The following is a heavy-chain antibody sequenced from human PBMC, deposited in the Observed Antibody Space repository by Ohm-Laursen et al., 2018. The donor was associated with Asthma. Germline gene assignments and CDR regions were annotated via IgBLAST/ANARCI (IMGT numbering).Heavy chain of an antibody. CDR1: GFTFSSYA. D-gene: IGHD3-3*01. CDR3: ARDVMEWYLPAFDF. J-gene: IGHJ4*02. V-gene: IGHV3-30-3*01. Sequence: SLRLSCTASGFTFSSYAMHWVRQAPGKGLEWVAVISYDGSNKYYADSVNGRFTVSRDDSKNTLYLQMNSLRPDDTAVYYCARDVMEWYLPAFDFWGQGTLVTVSP. CDR2: ISYDGSNK.